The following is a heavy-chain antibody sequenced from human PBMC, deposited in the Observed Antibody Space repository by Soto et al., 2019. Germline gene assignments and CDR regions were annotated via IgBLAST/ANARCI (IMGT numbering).Heavy chain of an antibody. CDR2: MIATNGSA. CDR3: TKDPFGGGDYGWFDA. CDR1: GFTFSSYA. J-gene: IGHJ5*02. Sequence: GGSLRLSCEGSGFTFSSYAMHWVRQAPGKGLEWVSVMIATNGSAFYADSVRGRFTISRDNSKRTLFLEMKRLRVEDTAIYYCTKDPFGGGDYGWFDAWGRGTLVTVSS. D-gene: IGHD3-10*01. V-gene: IGHV3-23*01.